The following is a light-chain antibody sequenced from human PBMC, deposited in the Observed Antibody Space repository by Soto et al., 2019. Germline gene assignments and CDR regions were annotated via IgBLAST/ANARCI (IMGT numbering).Light chain of an antibody. CDR1: SSNIGSTA. CDR3: ATWDYDLSGVV. V-gene: IGLV1-44*01. CDR2: SNN. J-gene: IGLJ2*01. Sequence: QSVLTQPPSASGTPGQRVSISCSGGSSNIGSTAVDWYYQVPGTAPKLLIYSNNERPSGVPDRFSGSKSGTSASLAISVLQSEDEGDYFCATWDYDLSGVVFGGGTQLTVL.